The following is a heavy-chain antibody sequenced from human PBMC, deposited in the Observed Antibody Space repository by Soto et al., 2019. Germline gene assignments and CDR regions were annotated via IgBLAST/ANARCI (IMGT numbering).Heavy chain of an antibody. CDR1: GYTFTSYY. CDR3: ARIRGGRPNPYYFDY. Sequence: QVQLVQSGAEVKKPGASLKVSCKASGYTFTSYYMHWVRQAPGHGLEWMGIINPSTGSTSYAQQFKGRVTMTRDTSTSTVYMELSLRSEDTAVYYCARIRGGRPNPYYFDYWGQGTLVTVSS. V-gene: IGHV1-46*01. CDR2: INPSTGST. J-gene: IGHJ4*02. D-gene: IGHD3-10*01.